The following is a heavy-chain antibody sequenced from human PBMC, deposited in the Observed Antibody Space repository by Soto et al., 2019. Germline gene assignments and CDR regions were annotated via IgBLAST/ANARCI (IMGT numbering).Heavy chain of an antibody. J-gene: IGHJ5*02. Sequence: QVQLVESGGGVVQPGRSLRLSCAASGFTFSSYGMHWVRQAPGKGLEWVAVIWYDGSNKYYADSVKGRFTISRDNSKNTLYLQMNSLRAEDTAVYYCARGRGYSGYDLFWFYPWGQGTLVTVSS. CDR3: ARGRGYSGYDLFWFYP. CDR2: IWYDGSNK. V-gene: IGHV3-33*01. CDR1: GFTFSSYG. D-gene: IGHD5-12*01.